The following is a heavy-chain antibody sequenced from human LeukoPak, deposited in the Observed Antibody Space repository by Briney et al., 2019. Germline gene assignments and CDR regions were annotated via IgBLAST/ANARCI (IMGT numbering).Heavy chain of an antibody. CDR2: IYPGDYDH. J-gene: IGHJ3*02. V-gene: IGHV5-51*01. CDR1: GYSFPNYW. CDR3: ARPPLDCSSTSCYNDAFDI. D-gene: IGHD2-2*02. Sequence: GESLKISCKGSGYSFPNYWIGWVRQVPGKGLEWMGRIYPGDYDHRYSPSFQGQVTIPAHKSISTAYLQWSSLKASDTAMYYCARPPLDCSSTSCYNDAFDIWGQGTMVTVSS.